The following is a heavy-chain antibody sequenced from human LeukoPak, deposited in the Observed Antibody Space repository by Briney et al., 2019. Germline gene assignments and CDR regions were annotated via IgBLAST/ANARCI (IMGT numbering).Heavy chain of an antibody. CDR2: IYYSGST. CDR1: GGSISSYY. D-gene: IGHD2-2*01. Sequence: SETLSLTCTVSGGSISSYYWSWIRQPPGKGLEWIGYIYYSGSTNYNPSLKSRVTISVDTSKNQFSLKLSSVTAADTAVYYCARVVVVPAAMYAFDIWGQGTMVTVSS. J-gene: IGHJ3*02. CDR3: ARVVVVPAAMYAFDI. V-gene: IGHV4-59*12.